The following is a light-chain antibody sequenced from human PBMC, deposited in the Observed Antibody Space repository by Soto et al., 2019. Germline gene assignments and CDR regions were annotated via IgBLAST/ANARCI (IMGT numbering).Light chain of an antibody. J-gene: IGKJ2*01. CDR1: QSVSSN. V-gene: IGKV3-15*01. CDR2: GAS. Sequence: EIVMTQSPATLSVSPGERATLSCRASQSVSSNLAWYQQKPGQAPRLLIYGASTRATGLPARFSGSGSGTEFTLTISSLQSEDFAVYYCQQYNYWPPLYTFGQGTKLQIK. CDR3: QQYNYWPPLYT.